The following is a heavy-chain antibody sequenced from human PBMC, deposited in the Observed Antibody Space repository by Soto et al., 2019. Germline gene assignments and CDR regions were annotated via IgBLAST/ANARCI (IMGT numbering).Heavy chain of an antibody. CDR2: INAGNGDT. CDR3: ARAISGYVT. D-gene: IGHD5-12*01. J-gene: IGHJ4*02. CDR1: GINYNTYA. V-gene: IGHV1-3*01. Sequence: QVQLVQSGAEMKKPGASVKLSCKTSGINYNTYAIHWVRQAHGQGLEWIGWINAGNGDTRYSQNFQGRVTLTRDTSASTVYMDLDSMKAEDTGVYYCARAISGYVTWGQGTLVTVSS.